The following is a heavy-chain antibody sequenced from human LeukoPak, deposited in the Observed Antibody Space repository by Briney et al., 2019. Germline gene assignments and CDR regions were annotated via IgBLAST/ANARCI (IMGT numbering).Heavy chain of an antibody. Sequence: PGGSLRLSCAAAGFTFSSYWVHWVRQAPGKGLVWVSRINRDGSTTKYADSVKGRFTVSRDNAKNTLNLQMNSLRAEDTAVYHCARDKKSGESSEIDYWGQGTLVTVSS. V-gene: IGHV3-74*03. CDR3: ARDKKSGESSEIDY. CDR1: GFTFSSYW. CDR2: INRDGSTT. D-gene: IGHD3-10*01. J-gene: IGHJ4*02.